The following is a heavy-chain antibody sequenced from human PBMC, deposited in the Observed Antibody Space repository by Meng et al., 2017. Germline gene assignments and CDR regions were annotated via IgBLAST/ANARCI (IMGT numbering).Heavy chain of an antibody. CDR1: GFTFSSYS. Sequence: GESLKISCAASGFTFSSYSMNWVRQAPGKGLEWVSSISSSSSYIYYADSVTGRFTISRDNAKHSLYLQMNSLIAEDTAVYYCARAMPMVRGVMGAFDIWGQGTRVTVSS. V-gene: IGHV3-21*01. J-gene: IGHJ3*02. D-gene: IGHD3-10*01. CDR3: ARAMPMVRGVMGAFDI. CDR2: ISSSSSYI.